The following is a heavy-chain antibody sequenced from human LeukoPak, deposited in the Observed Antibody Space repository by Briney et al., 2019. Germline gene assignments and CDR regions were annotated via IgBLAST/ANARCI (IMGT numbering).Heavy chain of an antibody. CDR2: INPNSGGT. CDR3: ARASDTGYSSSWYEGGYYFDY. CDR1: GYTFTGYY. V-gene: IGHV1-2*02. D-gene: IGHD6-13*01. J-gene: IGHJ4*02. Sequence: ASVKVSCKASGYTFTGYYMHWVRQAPGQGLDWMEWINPNSGGTNYAQKFQGRVTMTRDTSISTAYMELSRLRSDDTAVYYCARASDTGYSSSWYEGGYYFDYWGQGTLVTVSS.